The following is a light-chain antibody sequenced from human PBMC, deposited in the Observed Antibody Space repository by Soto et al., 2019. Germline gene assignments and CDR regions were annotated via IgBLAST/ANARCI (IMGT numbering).Light chain of an antibody. Sequence: QSVLTQPPSASGTPGQTIAISCSGGSSNIGSHTVNWYQQLPGTAPRLLISSNTQRPSGVPDRFSGSKSGTSASLAITGLQSDSEGDYYCAAWDDSLNGVVFGGGTKVTVL. CDR3: AAWDDSLNGVV. V-gene: IGLV1-44*01. J-gene: IGLJ2*01. CDR1: SSNIGSHT. CDR2: SNT.